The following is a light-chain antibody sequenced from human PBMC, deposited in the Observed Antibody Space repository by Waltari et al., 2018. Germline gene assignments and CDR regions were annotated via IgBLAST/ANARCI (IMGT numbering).Light chain of an antibody. Sequence: DAVMTQSPLSLPVALGQTASISCRSSQRLVFSDGNIYLNWFHQRPGQSPRHLIYEISNRRSGVPDRFSGSGSGTDFTLEISRVEADDVGVYFCMQGTHWPYTFGQGTKLEI. CDR2: EIS. CDR3: MQGTHWPYT. J-gene: IGKJ2*01. CDR1: QRLVFSDGNIY. V-gene: IGKV2-30*01.